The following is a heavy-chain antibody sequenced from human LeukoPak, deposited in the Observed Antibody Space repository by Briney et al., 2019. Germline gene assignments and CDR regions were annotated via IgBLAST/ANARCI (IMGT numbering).Heavy chain of an antibody. Sequence: GRSLRLSCAASGFTFSSYAMHWVRQAPGKGLEWVAVISYDGSNKYYADSVKGRFTISRDNSKNTLYLQMNSLRAEDTAVYYCARAYGNYGYWYFDLWGRGTLVTVSS. V-gene: IGHV3-30*04. J-gene: IGHJ2*01. CDR1: GFTFSSYA. D-gene: IGHD4-11*01. CDR2: ISYDGSNK. CDR3: ARAYGNYGYWYFDL.